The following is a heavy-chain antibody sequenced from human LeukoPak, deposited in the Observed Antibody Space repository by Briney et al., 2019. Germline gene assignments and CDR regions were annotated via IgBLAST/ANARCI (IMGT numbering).Heavy chain of an antibody. CDR2: SSNRGTT. J-gene: IGHJ6*02. CDR1: GGSISSYS. D-gene: IGHD5-24*01. CDR3: AREKVVAYEGSLPWGPRAYNDYVAMDV. Sequence: SETLSLTCTVSGGSISSYSWSWIRLTPEKGLEWIGSSSNRGTTNYNPSLQSRVIISLDTPNSLFSLTLTSVTAADTAVYYCAREKVVAYEGSLPWGPRAYNDYVAMDVWGLGTTVTVSS. V-gene: IGHV4-59*01.